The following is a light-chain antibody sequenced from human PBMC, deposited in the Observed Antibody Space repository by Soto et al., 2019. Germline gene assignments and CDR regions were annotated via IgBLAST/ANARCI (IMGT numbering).Light chain of an antibody. CDR2: GAS. CDR3: HQFATTRP. V-gene: IGKV3-20*01. Sequence: VLTQKPAALSLSQGQRATLPCRASQSLSSYFVAWYQQKPGQAPRLIFYGASSRAAGTPDRFSGRGSGTDFTLTISSLEPEDFAVYYCHQFATTRPFGQGSKV. J-gene: IGKJ1*01. CDR1: QSLSSYF.